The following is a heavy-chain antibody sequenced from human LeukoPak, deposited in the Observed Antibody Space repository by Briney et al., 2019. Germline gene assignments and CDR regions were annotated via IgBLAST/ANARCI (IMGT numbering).Heavy chain of an antibody. J-gene: IGHJ5*02. D-gene: IGHD5-12*01. CDR3: GRDGNEWLLGSNWFAP. Sequence: GRTLRLSRAASGFTLSGYWMHWGRHVPGKGLMWVSRINNDGTKTDHADSVKGRFNMPIDNAKNTLYLQMDSLRDEAPAGYYCGRDGNEWLLGSNWFAPCGQGDLVTVSS. V-gene: IGHV3-74*01. CDR2: INNDGTKT. CDR1: GFTLSGYW.